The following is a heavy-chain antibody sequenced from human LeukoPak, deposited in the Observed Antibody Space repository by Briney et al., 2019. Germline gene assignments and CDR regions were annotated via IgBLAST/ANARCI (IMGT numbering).Heavy chain of an antibody. CDR1: GFTFSSYS. V-gene: IGHV3-21*01. D-gene: IGHD1-7*01. Sequence: GGSLRLSCAASGFTFSSYSMNWVRQAPGKGLEWVSSISSSSSYIYYADSVKGRFTISRDNAKNSLYLQMNSLRAEDTAVYYCARDLKGETTSAWGTFDYWGQGTLVTVSS. CDR2: ISSSSSYI. CDR3: ARDLKGETTSAWGTFDY. J-gene: IGHJ4*02.